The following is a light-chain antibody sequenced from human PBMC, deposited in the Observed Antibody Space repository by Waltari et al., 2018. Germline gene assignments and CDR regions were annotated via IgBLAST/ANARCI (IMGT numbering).Light chain of an antibody. CDR1: QGVSSSY. CDR2: DAS. CDR3: QQYGSSPIT. J-gene: IGKJ5*01. Sequence: ELVLTQSPATLSLSPGERATLSCGASQGVSSSYLAWYQQKPGLAPRLLIYDASSRATGIPDRFSGSGSGTDFTLNISRLEPEDFAVYYCQQYGSSPITFGQGTRLEIK. V-gene: IGKV3D-20*01.